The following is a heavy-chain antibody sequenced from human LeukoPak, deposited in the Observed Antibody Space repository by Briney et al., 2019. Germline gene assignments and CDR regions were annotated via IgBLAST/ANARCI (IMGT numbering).Heavy chain of an antibody. CDR1: GLTFRNYA. CDR2: ICANDGNT. CDR3: ARTIAVNGGDFDY. D-gene: IGHD6-19*01. V-gene: IGHV3-23*01. J-gene: IGHJ4*02. Sequence: GGSLRLSCAASGLTFRNYAMSWVRQAPGKGLEWVSVICANDGNTYYADAVKGRFTISRDNAKNTLYLQMNSLRAEDTALYYCARTIAVNGGDFDYWGQGTLVTVSS.